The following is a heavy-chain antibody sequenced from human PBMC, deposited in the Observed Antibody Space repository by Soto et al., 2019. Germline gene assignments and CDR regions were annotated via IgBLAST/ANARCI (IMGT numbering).Heavy chain of an antibody. J-gene: IGHJ6*03. CDR3: AKGMYYYYYMDV. V-gene: IGHV3-23*01. CDR2: ISGSGGST. Sequence: PGGSLRLSCAASGFTFSNYAISWVRQAPGKGLEWVSIISGSGGSTYYADSVKGRFTISRDNSKNTLYLQMNSLRAEDTAVYYCAKGMYYYYYMDVWGKGTTVTVSS. CDR1: GFTFSNYA.